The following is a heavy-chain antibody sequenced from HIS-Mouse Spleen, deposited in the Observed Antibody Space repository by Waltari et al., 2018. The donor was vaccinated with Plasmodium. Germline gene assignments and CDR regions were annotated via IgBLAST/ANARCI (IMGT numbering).Heavy chain of an antibody. D-gene: IGHD6-13*01. CDR1: GFPFSSYW. V-gene: IGHV3-7*01. CDR3: ASSWYWYFDL. Sequence: EVQLVESGGGLVQPGGSLRLSCAASGFPFSSYWMSWVRQAPGKGREGVANIKQDGSEKYYVDSVKGRFTISRDNAKNSRYLQMNSLRAEDTAVYYCASSWYWYFDLWGRGTLVTVSS. CDR2: IKQDGSEK. J-gene: IGHJ2*01.